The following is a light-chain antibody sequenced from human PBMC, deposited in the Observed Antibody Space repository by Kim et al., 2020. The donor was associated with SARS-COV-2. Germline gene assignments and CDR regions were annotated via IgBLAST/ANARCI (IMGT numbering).Light chain of an antibody. CDR2: TNV. Sequence: GQWVTISCSGSSYNLGGNSFNWYQQLPRRDPNLLIYTNVRRPSGVLARFSGSKSGTSASLAISGLQSEDEAVFYCASWDDSLKAVLFGGGTKLTVL. CDR1: SYNLGGNS. V-gene: IGLV1-44*01. CDR3: ASWDDSLKAVL. J-gene: IGLJ2*01.